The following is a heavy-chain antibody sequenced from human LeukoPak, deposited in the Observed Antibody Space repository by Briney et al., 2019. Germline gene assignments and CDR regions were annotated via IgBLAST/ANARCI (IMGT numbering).Heavy chain of an antibody. J-gene: IGHJ4*02. D-gene: IGHD3-10*01. CDR1: GYTFTAYY. Sequence: DSVKVSCKASGYTFTAYYMHWLRPAPGQGLEWMGWINPNNGDTNYAQKFQGRVTMTRDTSITTAYMELNRLKSDDTAVFYCARDGGLDYWGQGTLVTVSS. CDR2: INPNNGDT. V-gene: IGHV1-2*02. CDR3: ARDGGLDY.